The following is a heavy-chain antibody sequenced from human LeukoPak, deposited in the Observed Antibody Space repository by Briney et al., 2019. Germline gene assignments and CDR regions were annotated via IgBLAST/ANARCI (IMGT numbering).Heavy chain of an antibody. CDR3: ARAPRGYGGNSEAFDI. CDR2: IYYSGST. J-gene: IGHJ3*02. Sequence: SETLSLTCTVSGGSISSHYWSWIRQPPGKGLEWIGYIYYSGSTNYNPSLKSRVTISVDTSKNQFSLKLSSVTAADTAGYYCARAPRGYGGNSEAFDIWGQGTMVTVSS. V-gene: IGHV4-59*11. CDR1: GGSISSHY. D-gene: IGHD4-23*01.